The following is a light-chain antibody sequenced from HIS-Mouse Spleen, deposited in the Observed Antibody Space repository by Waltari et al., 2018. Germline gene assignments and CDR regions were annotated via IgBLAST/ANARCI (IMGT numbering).Light chain of an antibody. CDR3: NSRDSSGNHVV. J-gene: IGLJ2*01. V-gene: IGLV3-19*01. CDR2: GKN. CDR1: SLRSYS. Sequence: SSELTQDPAVSVALGQTVRITCHGDSLRSYSASWYQQKPGQAPVLVTYGKNNRPSGIPDRFSGSSSGNTASLTITGAQAEDEADYYCNSRDSSGNHVVFGGGTKLTVL.